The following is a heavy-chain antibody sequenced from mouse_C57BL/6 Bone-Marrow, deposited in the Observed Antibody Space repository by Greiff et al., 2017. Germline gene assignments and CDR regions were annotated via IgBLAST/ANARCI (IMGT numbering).Heavy chain of an antibody. Sequence: EVQLVESGPGLVKPSQSLSLTCSVTGYSITSGYYWNWIRQFPGNKLEWMGYISYDGSNNYNPSLKNRISITRDTSKNQFFLKLNSVTTEDTATYYCARVGWYFDVWGTGTTVTVSS. CDR1: GYSITSGYY. CDR3: ARVGWYFDV. CDR2: ISYDGSN. V-gene: IGHV3-6*01. J-gene: IGHJ1*03.